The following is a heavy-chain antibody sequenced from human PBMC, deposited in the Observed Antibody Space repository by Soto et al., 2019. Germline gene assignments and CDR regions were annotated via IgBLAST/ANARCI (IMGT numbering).Heavy chain of an antibody. D-gene: IGHD6-6*01. Sequence: ASVKVSCKASGYTFTSYDINWVRQATGQGLEWMGWMNPNSGNTGYAQKFQGRVTMTRNTSISTAYMELNSLRAEDTAVYYCAKDSRAPELVRNDAFDIWGQGTMVTVSS. V-gene: IGHV1-8*01. CDR2: MNPNSGNT. J-gene: IGHJ3*02. CDR1: GYTFTSYD. CDR3: AKDSRAPELVRNDAFDI.